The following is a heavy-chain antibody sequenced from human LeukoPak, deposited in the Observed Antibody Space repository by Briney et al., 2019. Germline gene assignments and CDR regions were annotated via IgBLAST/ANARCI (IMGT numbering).Heavy chain of an antibody. V-gene: IGHV1-2*02. CDR1: GYTFSGYY. D-gene: IGHD5/OR15-5a*01. CDR2: INPDSGGT. J-gene: IGHJ4*02. Sequence: ASVKVSCKASGYTFSGYYIHWVRQAPGQGLEWMGWINPDSGGTNYAQNFQGRVTMTRDTSISTAYMELYRLRSDDTAVYYCARYRGSVRSWSDFWGQGTLVTVSS. CDR3: ARYRGSVRSWSDF.